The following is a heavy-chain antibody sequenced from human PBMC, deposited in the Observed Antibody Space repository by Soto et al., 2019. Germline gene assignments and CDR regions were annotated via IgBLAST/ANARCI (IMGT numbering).Heavy chain of an antibody. Sequence: SVKVSCKASGGTFSSYAISWVRQAPGQGLEWMGGIIPIFGTANYAQKFQGRVTITADKSTSTAYMELSSLRSEDTAVYYCARASSGWTQGGGYYYYGMDVWGQGTTVTVSS. D-gene: IGHD6-19*01. J-gene: IGHJ6*02. CDR2: IIPIFGTA. CDR3: ARASSGWTQGGGYYYYGMDV. V-gene: IGHV1-69*06. CDR1: GGTFSSYA.